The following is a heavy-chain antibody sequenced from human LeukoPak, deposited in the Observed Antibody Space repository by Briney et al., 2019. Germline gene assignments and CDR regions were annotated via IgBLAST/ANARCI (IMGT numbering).Heavy chain of an antibody. D-gene: IGHD3-9*01. CDR1: GGTFSSYA. Sequence: SVKVSCKSSGGTFSSYAISWVRQAPGQGLEWMGGIIPIFGTANYAQKFQGRITITADESMTTAYMDLSSLRSEDTAVYYCARQILLRFFDWSLNPSGYMDVGSKGTTVTLSS. V-gene: IGHV1-69*01. CDR2: IIPIFGTA. CDR3: ARQILLRFFDWSLNPSGYMDV. J-gene: IGHJ6*03.